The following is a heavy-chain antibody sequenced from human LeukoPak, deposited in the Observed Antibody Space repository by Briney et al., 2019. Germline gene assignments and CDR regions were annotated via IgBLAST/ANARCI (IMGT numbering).Heavy chain of an antibody. D-gene: IGHD3-10*01. CDR3: ARDRSSGITMVRGVKYYFDY. J-gene: IGHJ4*02. CDR2: MLYDGSNE. Sequence: PGRSLRLSCAASGFTFSSYGMHWVRQAPGKGLEWVAVMLYDGSNEYYADSVKGRFTISRDNAKNSLYLQMNSLRAEDTAVYYCARDRSSGITMVRGVKYYFDYWGQGTLVTVSS. V-gene: IGHV3-30*03. CDR1: GFTFSSYG.